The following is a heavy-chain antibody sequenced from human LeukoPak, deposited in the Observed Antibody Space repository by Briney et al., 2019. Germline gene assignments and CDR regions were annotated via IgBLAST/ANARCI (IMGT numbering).Heavy chain of an antibody. V-gene: IGHV3-20*04. CDR1: GFTFGDYG. D-gene: IGHD3-10*02. Sequence: GGSLRLSCAASGFTFGDYGMSWVRQAPGKGLEWVSGINWNGGSTGYADSVKGRFTISRDNAKNSLYLQMNSLRAEDTAVYYCAELGITMIGGVWGKGTTVTISS. J-gene: IGHJ6*04. CDR2: INWNGGST. CDR3: AELGITMIGGV.